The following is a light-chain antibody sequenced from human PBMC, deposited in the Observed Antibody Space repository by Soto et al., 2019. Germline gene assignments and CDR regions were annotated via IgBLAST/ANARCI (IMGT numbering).Light chain of an antibody. CDR3: QQSYNIQALT. CDR2: GAA. CDR1: QNIRNY. J-gene: IGKJ4*01. Sequence: DIQMTQSPSSLSASVGDRVAITCWASQNIRNYLNWYQQKPGKAPRVLIYGAASLQSGVPSRFSGSGSGTNFSLTINSLQPEDYATYYCQQSYNIQALTFGGATKVDIK. V-gene: IGKV1-39*01.